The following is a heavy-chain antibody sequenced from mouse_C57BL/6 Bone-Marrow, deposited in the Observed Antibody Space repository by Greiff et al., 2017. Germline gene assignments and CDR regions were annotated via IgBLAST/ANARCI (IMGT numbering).Heavy chain of an antibody. Sequence: VQLQQPGAELVKPGASVKLSCKASGYTFTSYWMQWVKQRPGQGLEWIGEIDPSDSYTNYNQKFKGKATLTVDTSSSTAYMQLSSLTSEDSAVYYCASRSGSSDWYFDVWGTGTTVTVSS. J-gene: IGHJ1*03. CDR2: IDPSDSYT. D-gene: IGHD1-1*01. CDR1: GYTFTSYW. CDR3: ASRSGSSDWYFDV. V-gene: IGHV1-50*01.